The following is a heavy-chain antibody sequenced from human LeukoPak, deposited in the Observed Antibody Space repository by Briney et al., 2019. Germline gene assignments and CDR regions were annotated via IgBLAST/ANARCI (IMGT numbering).Heavy chain of an antibody. V-gene: IGHV3-30*18. D-gene: IGHD3-9*01. CDR1: GFTFSSYG. J-gene: IGHJ4*02. CDR3: AKGLRYSDN. Sequence: GGSLRLSCAASGFTFSSYGMHWVRQAPGKGLEWVAVISFDGSNRYYADSVKGRFTISRDNSMNTLYLQMNSLRDEDTAVYYCAKGLRYSDNWGQGTLVTVSS. CDR2: ISFDGSNR.